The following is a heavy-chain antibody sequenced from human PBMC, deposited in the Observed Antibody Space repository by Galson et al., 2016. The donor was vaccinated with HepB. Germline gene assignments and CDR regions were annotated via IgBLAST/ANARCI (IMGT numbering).Heavy chain of an antibody. Sequence: SETLSLTCAVYGGSFSGNDWSWIRQPPGKGLEWNGEINHRGSTNYNPSHKSRVPISADTSKNQFSLRLTSVTAADTAVYYCARGYNWNQRGYFDYWGQGTLVTVSS. CDR2: INHRGST. V-gene: IGHV4-34*01. CDR1: GGSFSGND. CDR3: ARGYNWNQRGYFDY. J-gene: IGHJ4*02. D-gene: IGHD1-1*01.